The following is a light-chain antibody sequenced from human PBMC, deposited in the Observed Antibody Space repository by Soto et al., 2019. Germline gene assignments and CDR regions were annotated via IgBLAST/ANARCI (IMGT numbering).Light chain of an antibody. CDR3: MQARQAPPT. J-gene: IGKJ4*01. V-gene: IGKV2-28*01. CDR1: QSLLRSDGYSS. CDR2: LGS. Sequence: DIVMTQSPGSLPVTPGESAFISCRSSQSLLRSDGYSSLDWYRQKSGQSPQLLIHLGSIRAPGVPDRFSGSGSCTDFTLKITRVEADYGGIYYCMQARQAPPTFCGGTRVEVK.